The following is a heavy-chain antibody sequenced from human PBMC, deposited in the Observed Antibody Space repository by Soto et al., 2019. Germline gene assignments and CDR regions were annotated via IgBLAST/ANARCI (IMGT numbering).Heavy chain of an antibody. CDR2: ISSDGSNK. J-gene: IGHJ4*02. D-gene: IGHD3-22*01. V-gene: IGHV3-30*03. CDR1: GFTFSSYG. CDR3: ARDGHYDSSGHYSVFDT. Sequence: QAQLVESGGGVVQPGRSLTLSCTASGFTFSSYGLHWVRQAPGEGLEWVTVISSDGSNKYYIDSVKGRFTISRDNSTNTRYLHMNSLRVEDTAVYYCARDGHYDSSGHYSVFDTWGQGTLVTVSS.